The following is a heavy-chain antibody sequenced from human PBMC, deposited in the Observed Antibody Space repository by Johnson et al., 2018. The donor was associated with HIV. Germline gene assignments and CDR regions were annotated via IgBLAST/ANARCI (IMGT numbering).Heavy chain of an antibody. Sequence: HVQLVESGGGVVQPGRSLRLSCAASVFTFSSYAMHWVHQAPGKGLEWVAFIRYDGSNKYYAYSVKGRFTISRDNSKNTLYLQMNSLRAEDTAVYYCARAVGAGGIWGQGTMVTVSS. CDR3: ARAVGAGGI. V-gene: IGHV3-30*02. J-gene: IGHJ3*02. D-gene: IGHD1-26*01. CDR1: VFTFSSYA. CDR2: IRYDGSNK.